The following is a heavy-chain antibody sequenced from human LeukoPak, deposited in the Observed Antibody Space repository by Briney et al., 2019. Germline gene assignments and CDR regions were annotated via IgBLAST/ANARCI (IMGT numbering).Heavy chain of an antibody. CDR3: AKRPVYYYYYMDV. CDR1: GFTFSSYG. J-gene: IGHJ6*03. Sequence: GGSLRLSCAASGFTFSSYGMHWVRQAPGKGLEWMAFIRYDGSNKYYADSVKGRFTISRDNSKNTLYLQMNSLRAEDTAVYYCAKRPVYYYYYMDVWGKGTTVTVSS. V-gene: IGHV3-30*02. D-gene: IGHD6-6*01. CDR2: IRYDGSNK.